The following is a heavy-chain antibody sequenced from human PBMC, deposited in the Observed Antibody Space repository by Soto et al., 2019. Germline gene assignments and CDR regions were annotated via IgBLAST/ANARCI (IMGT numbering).Heavy chain of an antibody. CDR2: IWYDGSSK. V-gene: IGHV3-33*01. Sequence: QVQLVESGGGVVQPGRSLRLSCAASGFTFSSYGMHWVRQAPGKGLEWVAVIWYDGSSKYYADSVKGRFTISRDNSKNTLYLQMNSLRAEDTAVYYCARDVAYSSGPIDYWGQGTLVTVSS. CDR3: ARDVAYSSGPIDY. D-gene: IGHD6-19*01. CDR1: GFTFSSYG. J-gene: IGHJ4*02.